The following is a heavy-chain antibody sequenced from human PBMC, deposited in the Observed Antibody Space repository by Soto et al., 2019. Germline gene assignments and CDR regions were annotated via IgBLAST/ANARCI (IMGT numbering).Heavy chain of an antibody. D-gene: IGHD6-19*01. J-gene: IGHJ4*02. CDR1: GFTFSSYS. CDR3: ARDKGDYSSGLTYFDY. Sequence: GGSLSLSCAASGFTFSSYSMNWVRQAPGKGLEWVSYISSSSSTIYYADSVKGRFTISRDNAKNSLYLQMNSLSDEDTAVYYCARDKGDYSSGLTYFDYWGQGTLVTVSS. V-gene: IGHV3-48*02. CDR2: ISSSSSTI.